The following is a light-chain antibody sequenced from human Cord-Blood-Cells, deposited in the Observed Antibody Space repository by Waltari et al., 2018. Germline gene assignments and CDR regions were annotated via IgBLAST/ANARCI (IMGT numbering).Light chain of an antibody. J-gene: IGKJ4*01. Sequence: EIVLTQSPATLSSSPGERATLLCPARQSVSGYLARYQQQPGQAPRLLIYDTSNMATGIPARFSVSGSGTDFTLTYSILEPEDFAVYYCQQRSNWLTFGGGTKVEIK. CDR2: DTS. V-gene: IGKV3-11*01. CDR1: QSVSGY. CDR3: QQRSNWLT.